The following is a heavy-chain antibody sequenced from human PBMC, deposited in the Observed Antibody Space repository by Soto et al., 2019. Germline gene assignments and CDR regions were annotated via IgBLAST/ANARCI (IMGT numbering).Heavy chain of an antibody. CDR3: VPNFDY. Sequence: QVEVVQSGGGVVQPGKSVRLSCKASGFIFSDYGVHWARQAPGKGLQWVAFISNNSSHEYYADSVKGRFNISRDNSQNTVYLHLKSLRPEDTAVYYCVPNFDYWGQGTRVNVSP. CDR1: GFIFSDYG. V-gene: IGHV3-30*03. J-gene: IGHJ4*02. CDR2: ISNNSSHE.